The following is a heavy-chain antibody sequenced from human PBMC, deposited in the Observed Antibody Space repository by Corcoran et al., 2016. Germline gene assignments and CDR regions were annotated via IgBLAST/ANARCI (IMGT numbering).Heavy chain of an antibody. D-gene: IGHD4-17*01. CDR2: IYYRGST. CDR3: ARATVLNYYYDYGMDV. V-gene: IGHV4-59*01. Sequence: QVQLQESGPGLVKPSETLSLTCTVSGGSISSYYWSWIRQPPGTGLEWIGYIYYRGSTNYNPSLKSRFTISVDTSKNQFSLELSSVTAADTAVYYGARATVLNYYYDYGMDVWGQGTTVTVSS. J-gene: IGHJ6*02. CDR1: GGSISSYY.